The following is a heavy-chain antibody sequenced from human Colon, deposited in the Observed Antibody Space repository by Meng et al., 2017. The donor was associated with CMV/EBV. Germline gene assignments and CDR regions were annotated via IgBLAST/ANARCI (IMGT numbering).Heavy chain of an antibody. Sequence: GESLKISCAASGFTFSSSYMYWVRQVPGKGLVWVSRVIPDGSGTGYADAVKGRFTISRDNAKDSLDLHMNSLSAEDTAVYYCVRENLPPRRLDVWGQGTTVTVSS. V-gene: IGHV3-74*01. CDR2: VIPDGSGT. J-gene: IGHJ6*02. CDR3: VRENLPPRRLDV. CDR1: GFTFSSSY. D-gene: IGHD1-14*01.